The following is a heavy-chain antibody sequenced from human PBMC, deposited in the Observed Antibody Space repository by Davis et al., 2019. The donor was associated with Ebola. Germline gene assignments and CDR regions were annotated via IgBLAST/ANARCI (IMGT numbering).Heavy chain of an antibody. J-gene: IGHJ4*02. Sequence: SQTLSLTCAVYGGSFSGYYWSWIRQPPGKGLEWIGEINHSGSTNYNPSLKSRLTISVDTSKNQFSLKLSSVTAADTAVYYCARGPGSQQLGYFDYWGQGTLVTVSS. D-gene: IGHD6-13*01. CDR3: ARGPGSQQLGYFDY. V-gene: IGHV4-34*01. CDR2: INHSGST. CDR1: GGSFSGYY.